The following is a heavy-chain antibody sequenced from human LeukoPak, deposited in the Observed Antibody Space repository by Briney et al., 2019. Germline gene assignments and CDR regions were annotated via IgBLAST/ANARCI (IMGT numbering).Heavy chain of an antibody. J-gene: IGHJ5*02. CDR3: ARWGYCSGCSCYNWFDP. CDR1: GGSISSYY. CDR2: IYTSGST. V-gene: IGHV4-4*07. D-gene: IGHD2-15*01. Sequence: PSETLSLTCTVSGGSISSYYWSWIRQPAGKGLEWIGRIYTSGSTSYNPSLKNRVTMSVDTSKNQFSLKLSSVTAADTAVYYCARWGYCSGCSCYNWFDPWGQGTLVTVSS.